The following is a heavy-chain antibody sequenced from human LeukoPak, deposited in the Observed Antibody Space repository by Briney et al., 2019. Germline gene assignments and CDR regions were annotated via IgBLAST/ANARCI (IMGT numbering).Heavy chain of an antibody. D-gene: IGHD6-19*01. CDR3: AKEHSSGWSDIDY. Sequence: GGSLRLSCAASGFTFSSYWMSWVRQAPGKGLEWVANIKQDGSEKYYVDSVKGRFTISRDNAKNSLYLQMNSLRAEDTAVYYCAKEHSSGWSDIDYWGQGTLVTVSS. V-gene: IGHV3-7*03. J-gene: IGHJ4*02. CDR1: GFTFSSYW. CDR2: IKQDGSEK.